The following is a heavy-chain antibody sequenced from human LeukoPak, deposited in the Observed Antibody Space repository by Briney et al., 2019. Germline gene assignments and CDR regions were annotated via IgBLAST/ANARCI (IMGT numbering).Heavy chain of an antibody. CDR2: ISTSGSTI. V-gene: IGHV3-11*04. CDR3: ARDSAEAGAVDY. D-gene: IGHD1-14*01. CDR1: GFTFSDFY. J-gene: IGHJ4*02. Sequence: GGSLRLFCAASGFTFSDFYLSWIRQAAGKGLECVSYISTSGSTIYYADSEKGRFTIPRDNAKNSLYLQMSSLRAEDTAMYYCARDSAEAGAVDYWGQGTLVAVSS.